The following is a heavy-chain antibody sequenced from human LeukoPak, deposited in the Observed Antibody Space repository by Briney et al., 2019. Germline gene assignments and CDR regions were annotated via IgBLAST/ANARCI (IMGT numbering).Heavy chain of an antibody. CDR3: ARAPAPHISGSDYHFDY. CDR1: GGSISSYY. Sequence: PSETLSLTCTVSGGSISSYYWSWIRQPAGKGLEWIGRIYTSGTTNYNSSLRSRVTISLDTSKNQFSLRLRSVTAADTAVYYCARAPAPHISGSDYHFDYWGQGTLVTVSS. CDR2: IYTSGTT. D-gene: IGHD6-19*01. J-gene: IGHJ4*02. V-gene: IGHV4-4*07.